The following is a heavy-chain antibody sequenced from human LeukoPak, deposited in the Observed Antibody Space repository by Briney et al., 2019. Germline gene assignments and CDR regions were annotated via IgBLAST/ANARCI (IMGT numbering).Heavy chain of an antibody. CDR3: ARDLPLIKGAVDY. Sequence: ASVKVSCKASGYTFTGDYMHWVRQAPGQGLEWMGRINPNSGGTNYAQKFQGRVTMTRDTSISTAYMELSRLRSDDTAVYYCARDLPLIKGAVDYWGQGTLVTVSS. CDR1: GYTFTGDY. J-gene: IGHJ4*02. D-gene: IGHD1-26*01. V-gene: IGHV1-2*06. CDR2: INPNSGGT.